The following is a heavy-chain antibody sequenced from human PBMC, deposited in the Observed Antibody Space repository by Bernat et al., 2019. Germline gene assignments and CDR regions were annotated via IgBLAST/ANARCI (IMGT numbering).Heavy chain of an antibody. V-gene: IGHV5-10-1*01. D-gene: IGHD3-10*01. CDR3: ARHLVLWYFDL. CDR2: IDPSDSYT. Sequence: EVQLVQSGAEVKKPGESLRISCKGSGYNFTKYWISWVRQMPGKGVEWMGRIDPSDSYTEYSPSFQGHVTISVDKSISTASLQWSSLKASDTTIYYCARHLVLWYFDLWGQGTLVTVSP. J-gene: IGHJ2*01. CDR1: GYNFTKYW.